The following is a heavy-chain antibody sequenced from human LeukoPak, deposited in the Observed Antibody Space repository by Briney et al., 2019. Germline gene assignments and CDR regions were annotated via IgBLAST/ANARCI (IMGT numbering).Heavy chain of an antibody. D-gene: IGHD3-9*01. Sequence: GASVNVSCKASGYTFTSYDINWVRQATGQGLEWMGWMNPNSGNTGYAQNFQGRVTMTRNTSISTAYMELSSLRSEDTAVYYCASPLTGYYRGLGNWGQGTLVTVSS. V-gene: IGHV1-8*01. CDR3: ASPLTGYYRGLGN. CDR1: GYTFTSYD. CDR2: MNPNSGNT. J-gene: IGHJ4*02.